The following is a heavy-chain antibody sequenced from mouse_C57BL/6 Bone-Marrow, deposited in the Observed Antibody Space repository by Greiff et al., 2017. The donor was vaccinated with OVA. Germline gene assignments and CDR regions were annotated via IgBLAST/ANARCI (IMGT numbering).Heavy chain of an antibody. Sequence: VQLQQPGAELVMPGASVKLSCKASGYTFTSYWMHWVKQRPGQGLEWIGEIDPSDSYTNYNQKFKGKSTLTVDKSSSTAYMQLSSLTSEDSAVYYCARYPYDYDAYAMDDWGQGTSVTVSS. CDR3: ARYPYDYDAYAMDD. J-gene: IGHJ4*01. CDR1: GYTFTSYW. CDR2: IDPSDSYT. D-gene: IGHD2-4*01. V-gene: IGHV1-69*01.